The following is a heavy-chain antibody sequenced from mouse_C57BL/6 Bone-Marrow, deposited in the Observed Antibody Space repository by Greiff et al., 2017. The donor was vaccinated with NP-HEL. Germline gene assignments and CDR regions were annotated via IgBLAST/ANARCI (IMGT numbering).Heavy chain of an antibody. CDR2: IFPSDSET. V-gene: IGHV1-61*01. J-gene: IGHJ3*01. CDR1: GYTFTSYW. Sequence: QVQLQHPGAELLPPGSSVKLSCKASGYTFTSYWIDWVKPRPGHGLEWIGNIFPSDSETHYNQKFKDKATLTVDKSSSTAYMQHSSLTSEDSAVYYFASSSYGNGAYWGQGTLVTVSA. CDR3: ASSSYGNGAY. D-gene: IGHD2-10*01.